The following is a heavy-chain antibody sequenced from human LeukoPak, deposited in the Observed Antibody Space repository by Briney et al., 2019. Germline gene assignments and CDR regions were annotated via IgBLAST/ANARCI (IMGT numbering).Heavy chain of an antibody. J-gene: IGHJ3*02. Sequence: GGSLRLSCAASGFTVSSNYMSWVRQAPGKGLEWVSIIYSGGSTYYADSVKGRFTTSRDNSKNTLYLQMNSLRAEDTAMYYCARGGVGSSTSCYTCRAFDIWGQGTMVTVPS. CDR2: IYSGGST. D-gene: IGHD2-2*02. CDR1: GFTVSSNY. V-gene: IGHV3-53*01. CDR3: ARGGVGSSTSCYTCRAFDI.